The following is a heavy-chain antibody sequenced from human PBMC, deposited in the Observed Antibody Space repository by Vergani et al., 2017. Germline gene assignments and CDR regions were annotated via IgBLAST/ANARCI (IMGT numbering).Heavy chain of an antibody. V-gene: IGHV3-11*01. CDR3: ARGVVVPAAIVRGGDGYDY. CDR1: GFTFSDYY. CDR2: ISSSGSTI. D-gene: IGHD2-2*01. Sequence: QVQLVESGGGLVKPGGSLRLSCAASGFTFSDYYMSWIRQAPGKGLEWVSYISSSGSTIYYADSVKGRFTISRDNAKNSLYLQMNSLRAEDTAVYHCARGVVVPAAIVRGGDGYDYWGQGTLVTVSS. J-gene: IGHJ4*02.